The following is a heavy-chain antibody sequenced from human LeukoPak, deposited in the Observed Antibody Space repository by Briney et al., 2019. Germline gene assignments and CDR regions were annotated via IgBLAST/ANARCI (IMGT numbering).Heavy chain of an antibody. CDR2: IYLGGST. CDR1: GYSISSGYY. CDR3: ARFTLYYDFWSGPSAPNYFDY. Sequence: NTSETLSLTCAVSGYSISSGYYWGWIRQPPGKGLEWIGRIYLGGSTYYNPSLKSRVTISVDTSKNQFSLKLSSVTAADTAVYYCARFTLYYDFWSGPSAPNYFDYWGQGTLVTVSS. V-gene: IGHV4-38-2*01. D-gene: IGHD3-3*01. J-gene: IGHJ4*02.